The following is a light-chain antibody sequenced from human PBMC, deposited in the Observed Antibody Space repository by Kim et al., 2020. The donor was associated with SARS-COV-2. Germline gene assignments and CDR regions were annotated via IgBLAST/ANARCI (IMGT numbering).Light chain of an antibody. CDR3: QAWDSSTTVV. CDR2: QGS. J-gene: IGLJ2*01. V-gene: IGLV3-1*01. CDR1: ELEHKY. Sequence: VSPGQTASITCEGEELEHKYTSWYKQKPGQSPVLVMYQGSKRHSGMPERLSGSKSGNTATLTISGTQAMDEADYYCQAWDSSTTVVFGGGTKLTVL.